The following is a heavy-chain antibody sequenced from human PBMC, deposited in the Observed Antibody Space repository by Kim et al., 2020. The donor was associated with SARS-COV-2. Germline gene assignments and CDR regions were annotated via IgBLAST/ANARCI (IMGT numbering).Heavy chain of an antibody. Sequence: PSRNSRVTISVDTSKNQISLKLTSVTAADTAMFYCARALNYYDSRGAFDVWSQGTMVTVSS. CDR3: ARALNYYDSRGAFDV. V-gene: IGHV4-34*01. D-gene: IGHD3-22*01. J-gene: IGHJ3*01.